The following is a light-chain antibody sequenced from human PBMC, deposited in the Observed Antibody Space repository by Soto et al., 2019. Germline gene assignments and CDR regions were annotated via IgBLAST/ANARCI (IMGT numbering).Light chain of an antibody. CDR3: QQYGSSPYT. CDR1: QSVSTSS. Sequence: ESVLTQSPGTLSLSPGERATLSCRASQSVSTSSLAWYQQKPGQAPRLLIYGASNRATGIPDRVSASGSGADFTLSISRLEPEDFAMYYCQQYGSSPYTFGQGTKLAIK. CDR2: GAS. V-gene: IGKV3-20*01. J-gene: IGKJ2*01.